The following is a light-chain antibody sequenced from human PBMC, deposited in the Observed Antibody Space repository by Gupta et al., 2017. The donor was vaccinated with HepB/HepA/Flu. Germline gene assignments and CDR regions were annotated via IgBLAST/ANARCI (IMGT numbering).Light chain of an antibody. CDR2: NVS. J-gene: IGLJ1*01. Sequence: QSALTQPASVSGSPGQSITISCTGTSSDVGGYNYVSWYQQYPGKAPKIMIYNVSNRPSGISNRFSGSKSGNTASLTISGLQAEDEADYYCSSDTSINTLVFGTGTKVTVL. CDR3: SSDTSINTLV. V-gene: IGLV2-14*01. CDR1: SSDVGGYNY.